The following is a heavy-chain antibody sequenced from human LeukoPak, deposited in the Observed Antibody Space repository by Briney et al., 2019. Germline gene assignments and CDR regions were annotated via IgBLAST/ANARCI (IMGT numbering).Heavy chain of an antibody. V-gene: IGHV1-18*01. D-gene: IGHD5-18*01. CDR3: ARDRMDTGTYFDY. CDR2: IVPFNVNT. CDR1: GYTFTFTG. Sequence: ASVTVSFTASGYTFTFTGISWVRQTPGQGIGWMGSIVPFNVNTNYAQKRQGRVTMTTDTSTSTSYMELRSLRSDDTAMYYCARDRMDTGTYFDYWGQGALVTVSS. J-gene: IGHJ4*02.